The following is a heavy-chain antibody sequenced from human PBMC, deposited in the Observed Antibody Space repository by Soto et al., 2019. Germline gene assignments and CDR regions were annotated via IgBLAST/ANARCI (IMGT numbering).Heavy chain of an antibody. J-gene: IGHJ6*02. CDR2: ISAYNGNT. CDR3: ARDEQYYYGSGSYYISRSYYGMDV. V-gene: IGHV1-18*01. CDR1: GYTFTSYG. D-gene: IGHD3-10*01. Sequence: GASVKVSCKASGYTFTSYGISWVRQAPGQGLEWMGWISAYNGNTNYAQKLQGRVTMTTDTSTSTAYMELRSLRSDDTAVYYCARDEQYYYGSGSYYISRSYYGMDVRGLGTTVTVSS.